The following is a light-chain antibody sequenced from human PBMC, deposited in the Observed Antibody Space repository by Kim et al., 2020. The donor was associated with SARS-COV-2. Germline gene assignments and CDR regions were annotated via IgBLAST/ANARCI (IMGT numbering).Light chain of an antibody. Sequence: QSVLTQPPSASGTPGQRVTISCSGSNSNIGTNTVNWYRHLPGTAPQLLIHSNDQRPSGVPDRFSGSKSGASASLAISGLQSEDEADYFCAGWDDNLKRLRFGGGTQLTVL. V-gene: IGLV1-44*01. J-gene: IGLJ2*01. CDR1: NSNIGTNT. CDR2: SND. CDR3: AGWDDNLKRLR.